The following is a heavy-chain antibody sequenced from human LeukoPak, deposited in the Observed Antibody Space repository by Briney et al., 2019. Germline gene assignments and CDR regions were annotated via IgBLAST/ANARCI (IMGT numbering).Heavy chain of an antibody. Sequence: GRSLTLSCAASGFTFSSYGMHWVRQAPGKGREWVAAIWYDGSNKYYADSVKGRFTISRDNSKTTLYLPMNSLRAEDTAVYYCARDLYSRYYYYYGIDVWGKGTTVTVSS. V-gene: IGHV3-33*01. J-gene: IGHJ6*04. CDR1: GFTFSSYG. D-gene: IGHD6-13*01. CDR3: ARDLYSRYYYYYGIDV. CDR2: IWYDGSNK.